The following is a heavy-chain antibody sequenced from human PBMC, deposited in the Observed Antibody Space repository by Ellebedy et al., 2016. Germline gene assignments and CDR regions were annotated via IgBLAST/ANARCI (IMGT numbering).Heavy chain of an antibody. J-gene: IGHJ6*02. V-gene: IGHV1-24*01. CDR2: FDPEDGET. D-gene: IGHD3-10*01. CDR3: ATGWQGSYYGSGSYRDGKGYYYYYGMDV. CDR1: GYTLTDLS. Sequence: ASVKVSCKVSGYTLTDLSMHWVRQAPGKGLEWMGGFDPEDGETIYAQKFQGRVTMTEDTSTDTAYMELSSLRSEDTAVYYCATGWQGSYYGSGSYRDGKGYYYYYGMDVWGQGTTVTVSS.